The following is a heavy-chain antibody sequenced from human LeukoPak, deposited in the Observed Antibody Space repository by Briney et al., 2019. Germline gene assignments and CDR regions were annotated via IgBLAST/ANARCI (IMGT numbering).Heavy chain of an antibody. J-gene: IGHJ4*02. CDR1: GFTFSSYA. V-gene: IGHV3-30-3*01. CDR3: ARKGLGSYFDY. CDR2: ISYDGSNK. Sequence: PGGSLRLSCAASGFTFSSYAMHWVRQAPGKGLEWVAVISYDGSNKYYADSVKGRFTISRDNSKNTLYLQMNSLRAEDTAVYYCARKGLGSYFDYWGQGTLVTVSS. D-gene: IGHD1-14*01.